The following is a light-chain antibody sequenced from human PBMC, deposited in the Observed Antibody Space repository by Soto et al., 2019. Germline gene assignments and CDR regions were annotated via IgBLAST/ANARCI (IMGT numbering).Light chain of an antibody. J-gene: IGLJ2*01. CDR1: NRDGGGYNY. Sequence: QSALAQPASVSGSPGQSITISCAGNNRDGGGYNYVSWYQQYPGKAPKLIIYEVTYRPSGVSNRFSGSKSGNTASLTISGLQAEDEADYYCSSYSSSSALDVIFGGGTKLTVL. CDR3: SSYSSSSALDVI. CDR2: EVT. V-gene: IGLV2-14*01.